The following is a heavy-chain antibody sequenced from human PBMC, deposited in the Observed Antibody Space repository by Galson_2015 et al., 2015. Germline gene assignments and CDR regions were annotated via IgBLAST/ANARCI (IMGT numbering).Heavy chain of an antibody. CDR2: IKEDGSEK. CDR1: GFTFSSSW. J-gene: IGHJ4*02. Sequence: SLRLSCAASGFTFSSSWMSWVRQPSGKGLEWVANIKEDGSEKNYVDSVKGRFTISRDNAKNTLDLQMNSLRAEDTAVYYCTSDLPWDWGQGTLVTVSS. V-gene: IGHV3-7*01. CDR3: TSDLPWD.